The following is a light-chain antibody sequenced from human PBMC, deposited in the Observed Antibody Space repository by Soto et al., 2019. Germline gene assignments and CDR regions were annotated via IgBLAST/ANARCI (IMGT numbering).Light chain of an antibody. J-gene: IGKJ5*01. CDR2: GAS. CDR3: QQCSYCPLFP. CDR1: QSVSSY. V-gene: IGKV3-15*01. Sequence: EIVMTQSPATLSVSPGERVTLSCRASQSVSSYLAWYQHKPGQPPRFLIDGASTRATGIPARCSGSRSGTEFTLPINSLQSEDFGVYFCQQCSYCPLFPLGHGTLPEI.